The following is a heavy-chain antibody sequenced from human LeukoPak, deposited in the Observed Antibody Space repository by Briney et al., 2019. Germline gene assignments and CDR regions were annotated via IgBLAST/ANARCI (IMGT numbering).Heavy chain of an antibody. CDR1: GGSISSYY. J-gene: IGHJ4*02. V-gene: IGHV3-48*03. CDR2: ISSSGSTK. Sequence: LSLTCTVSGGSISSYYWSWVRQAPGKGLEWVSYISSSGSTKYYADSVKGRFTISRDNAKNSLYLQMSSLGDEDTAVYYCARADENFDVWGQGTLVTVSS. CDR3: ARADENFDV.